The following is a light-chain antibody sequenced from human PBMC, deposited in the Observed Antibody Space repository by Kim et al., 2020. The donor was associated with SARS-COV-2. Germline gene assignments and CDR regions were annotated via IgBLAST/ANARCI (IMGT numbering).Light chain of an antibody. CDR1: QSIQNY. Sequence: EIVLTQSPATLSLSPGEGATLSCRASQSIQNYLAWYQQKPGQAPRLLIYEASNRATGIPARFSGSGSGTDFTLTISSLEPEDFAVYYCQQRSSWPRITFGQGTRLVIK. CDR2: EAS. CDR3: QQRSSWPRIT. J-gene: IGKJ5*01. V-gene: IGKV3-11*01.